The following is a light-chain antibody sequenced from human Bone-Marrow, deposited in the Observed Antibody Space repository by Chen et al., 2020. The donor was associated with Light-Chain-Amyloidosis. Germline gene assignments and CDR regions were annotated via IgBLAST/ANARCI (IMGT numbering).Light chain of an antibody. CDR3: CSYAGSTTDIV. CDR1: SRDVGSYNL. V-gene: IGLV2-23*02. CDR2: DVT. Sequence: QSALTQPASVSGSPGQSINISCTGTSRDVGSYNLVTWYQQHPGKAPKLMIFDVTKRPSGVSHRFSGSKSGNTASLTISGLQADDEADYYCCSYAGSTTDIVFGGGTKLTVL. J-gene: IGLJ2*01.